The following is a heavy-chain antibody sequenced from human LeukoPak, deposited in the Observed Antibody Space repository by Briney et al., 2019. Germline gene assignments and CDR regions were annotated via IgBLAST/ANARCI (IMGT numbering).Heavy chain of an antibody. V-gene: IGHV1-2*04. CDR2: INPNSGGT. CDR1: GYTFTGYY. J-gene: IGHJ4*02. D-gene: IGHD3-10*01. Sequence: GASVKVSCKASGYTFTGYYMHWVRQAPGQGLEWMGWINPNSGGTNYAQKFQGWVTMTRDTSISTAYMELSRLRSDDTAVDYCARDPGSGSPYSAGDYFDYWGQRTLVPVS. CDR3: ARDPGSGSPYSAGDYFDY.